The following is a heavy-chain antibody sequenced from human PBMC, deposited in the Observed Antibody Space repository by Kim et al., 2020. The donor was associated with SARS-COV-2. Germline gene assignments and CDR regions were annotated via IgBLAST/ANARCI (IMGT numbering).Heavy chain of an antibody. Sequence: SETLSLTCTVSGGSISSGGYYWSWIRQHPGKGLEWIGYIYYSGSTYYNPSLKSRVTISVDTSKNQFSLKLSSVTAADTAVYYCARDSRKYPFDYWGQGTLVTVSS. J-gene: IGHJ4*02. D-gene: IGHD2-2*01. CDR2: IYYSGST. V-gene: IGHV4-31*03. CDR1: GGSISSGGYY. CDR3: ARDSRKYPFDY.